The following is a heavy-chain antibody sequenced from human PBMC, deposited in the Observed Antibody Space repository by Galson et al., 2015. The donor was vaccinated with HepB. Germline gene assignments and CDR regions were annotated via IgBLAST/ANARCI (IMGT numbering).Heavy chain of an antibody. CDR1: GFTFSSYG. J-gene: IGHJ4*02. D-gene: IGHD6-6*01. Sequence: SLRLSCAASGFTFSSYGMHWVRQAPGKGLEWVAVISYDGSNKYYADSVKGRFTISRDNSKNTLYLQMNSLRAEDTAVYYCAKVMGYSSSSAHFDYWGQGTLVTVSS. CDR2: ISYDGSNK. V-gene: IGHV3-30*18. CDR3: AKVMGYSSSSAHFDY.